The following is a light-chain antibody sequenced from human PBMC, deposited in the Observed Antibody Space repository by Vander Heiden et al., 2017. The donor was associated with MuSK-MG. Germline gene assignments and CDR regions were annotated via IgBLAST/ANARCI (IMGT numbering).Light chain of an antibody. J-gene: IGKJ4*01. V-gene: IGKV1-39*01. Sequence: DIPLTQSSSSLSASVTASITITFRSSHIISSYLNWYQLKPGSAPKLLIYAASSLQSGVPSRFSGSGSGTDFTLTISSLQPEDFATYYCQQSYGTPVTFGGGTKVEIK. CDR1: HIISSY. CDR2: AAS. CDR3: QQSYGTPVT.